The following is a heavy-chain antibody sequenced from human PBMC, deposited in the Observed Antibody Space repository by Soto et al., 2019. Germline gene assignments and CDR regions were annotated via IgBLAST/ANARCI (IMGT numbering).Heavy chain of an antibody. J-gene: IGHJ4*02. CDR1: GFTFSSYG. CDR2: IWYDGSNK. CDR3: ARDPDYDILTGQFDY. V-gene: IGHV3-33*01. D-gene: IGHD3-9*01. Sequence: PGGSLRLSCAASGFTFSSYGMHWVRQAPGKGLEWVAVIWYDGSNKYYADSVKGRFTISRDNSKNTLYLQMNSLRAEDTAVYYCARDPDYDILTGQFDYWGQGTLVTVSS.